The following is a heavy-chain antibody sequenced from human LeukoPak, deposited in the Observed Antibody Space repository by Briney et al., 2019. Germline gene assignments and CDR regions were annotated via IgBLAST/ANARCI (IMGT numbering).Heavy chain of an antibody. D-gene: IGHD6-13*01. CDR3: TTDSRGYYYDH. CDR1: GFTVSNAW. Sequence: GGSRRLSCAASGFTVSNAWMSWVRQAPGKGLEWVGRIKSKTDGGTTDYAAPVKDRVTISRDDSKNTLYLEVNSLKTDDTAMYYCTTDSRGYYYDHWGQGTLVIVSS. J-gene: IGHJ4*02. V-gene: IGHV3-15*01. CDR2: IKSKTDGGTT.